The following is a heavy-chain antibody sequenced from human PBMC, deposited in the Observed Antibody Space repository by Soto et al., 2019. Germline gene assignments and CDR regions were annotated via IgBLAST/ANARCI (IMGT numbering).Heavy chain of an antibody. CDR1: GFSLSNARMG. J-gene: IGHJ4*02. V-gene: IGHV2-26*01. CDR2: IFSNDEK. D-gene: IGHD1-1*01. CDR3: ARMRNDQIYYFDY. Sequence: QVTLKESGPVLVKPTETLTLTCTVSGFSLSNARMGVSWIRQPPGKALEWLAHIFSNDEKSYSTSLKSRLTXSXDXXKSQVVLTMTNMDPVDTATYYGARMRNDQIYYFDYWGQGTLVTVSS.